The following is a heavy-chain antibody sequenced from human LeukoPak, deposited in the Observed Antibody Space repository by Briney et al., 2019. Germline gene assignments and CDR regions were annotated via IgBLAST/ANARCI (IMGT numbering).Heavy chain of an antibody. CDR1: GASISSGRYY. D-gene: IGHD4/OR15-4a*01. J-gene: IGHJ4*01. CDR2: IYYSGYT. V-gene: IGHV4-39*01. CDR3: ARGTNYMGRVFDY. Sequence: SETLSLTCSVSGASISSGRYYWGWIRQPPGERLEWIGNIYYSGYTSYNPSLKSRVTISADTSRNQFSLKLISLTAADTAVYYCARGTNYMGRVFDYWGHGTLVTVSS.